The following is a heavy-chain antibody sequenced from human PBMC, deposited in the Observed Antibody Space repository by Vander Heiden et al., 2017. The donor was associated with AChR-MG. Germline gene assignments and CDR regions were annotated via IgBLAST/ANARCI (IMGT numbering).Heavy chain of an antibody. CDR3: AKLYGWGTKRVFDP. Sequence: QAQLVQSGAEVKNPGASVKVSCKTSGYSFTSYDINWVRQAPGQGPEWVGWINPNNGKTAYAEKLQDRISMTRNVSISTVYMELSSLRSDDTAVYYCAKLYGWGTKRVFDPWGQGTLVTVS. CDR2: INPNNGKT. CDR1: GYSFTSYD. V-gene: IGHV1-8*01. J-gene: IGHJ5*02. D-gene: IGHD3-10*01.